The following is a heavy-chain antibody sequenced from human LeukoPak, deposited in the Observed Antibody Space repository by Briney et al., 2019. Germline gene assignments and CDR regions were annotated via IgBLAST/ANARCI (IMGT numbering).Heavy chain of an antibody. V-gene: IGHV4-4*07. J-gene: IGHJ3*02. CDR2: IYTSGST. D-gene: IGHD3-22*01. Sequence: PSETLSLTCTVSGGSISSYYWSWIRQPAGKGLEWIGRIYTSGSTNYNPSLKSRVTMSVDTSKNQFSLKLSSVTAADTAVHYCARGVGYDSSGDDAFDIWGQGTMVTVSS. CDR1: GGSISSYY. CDR3: ARGVGYDSSGDDAFDI.